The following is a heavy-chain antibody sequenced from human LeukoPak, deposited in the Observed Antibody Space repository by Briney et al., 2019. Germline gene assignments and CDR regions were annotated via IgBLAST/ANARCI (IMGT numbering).Heavy chain of an antibody. CDR3: ARGIVPAATYYYYMDV. D-gene: IGHD2-2*01. Sequence: SVKVSCKASGGTFSSYAISWVRQAPGQGLEWMGGIIPIFGTANYAQKFQGRVTITADESTSTAFMELSGLRSEDTAVYYCARGIVPAATYYYYMDVWGKGTTVTVSS. J-gene: IGHJ6*03. CDR1: GGTFSSYA. CDR2: IIPIFGTA. V-gene: IGHV1-69*13.